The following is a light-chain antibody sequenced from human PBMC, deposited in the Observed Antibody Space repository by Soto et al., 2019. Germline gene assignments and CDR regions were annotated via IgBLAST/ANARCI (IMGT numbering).Light chain of an antibody. CDR1: QTISSW. CDR3: HQLNSFPIT. J-gene: IGKJ5*01. Sequence: DIHMTHSPSTLSGSVLYRVSITFLASQTISSWLAWYQQKPGRAPKLLIYAASILQSGVPSRFSGSGSGTDFTLTITSLQPEDFATYYCHQLNSFPITFGQGTRLEIK. V-gene: IGKV1-12*01. CDR2: AAS.